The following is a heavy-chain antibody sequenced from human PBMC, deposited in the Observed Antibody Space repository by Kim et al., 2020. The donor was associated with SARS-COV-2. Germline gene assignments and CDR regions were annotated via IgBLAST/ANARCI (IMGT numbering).Heavy chain of an antibody. CDR3: ARDPPPPQY. J-gene: IGHJ4*02. Sequence: NIYYADSGKGRFTIARDNSKNTLYLQMNSMRAEDTAVYYCARDPPPPQYWGQGTLVTVSS. V-gene: IGHV3-33*01. CDR2: NI.